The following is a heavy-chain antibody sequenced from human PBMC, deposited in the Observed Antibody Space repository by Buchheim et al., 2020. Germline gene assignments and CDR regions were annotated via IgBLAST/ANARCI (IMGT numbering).Heavy chain of an antibody. D-gene: IGHD6-19*01. J-gene: IGHJ6*02. CDR2: ISSSGSTI. CDR3: ARSYSSGWYYYYGMDV. V-gene: IGHV3-48*03. CDR1: GFTFSSYE. Sequence: EVQLVESGGGLVQPGGSLRLSCAASGFTFSSYEMNWVRQAPGKGLEWVSYISSSGSTIYYADSVKGRFTISRDNAKNSLYLQMNSLRAEDTAVYYCARSYSSGWYYYYGMDVWGQGT.